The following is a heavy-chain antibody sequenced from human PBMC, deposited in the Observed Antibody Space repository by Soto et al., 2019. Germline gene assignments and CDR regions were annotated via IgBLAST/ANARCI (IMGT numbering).Heavy chain of an antibody. D-gene: IGHD3-3*01. V-gene: IGHV4-59*02. CDR2: IYFSGSP. CDR3: ARGHISHWSVFDY. J-gene: IGHJ4*02. Sequence: KASETLSLTCTVSGGSVRSYYWSWIRQPPGKGLEWIAFIYFSGSPNYSPSLKSRVTISLDTSKNQFSLKLSSVTAADTAVYYCARGHISHWSVFDYWGQGTRVTVS. CDR1: GGSVRSYY.